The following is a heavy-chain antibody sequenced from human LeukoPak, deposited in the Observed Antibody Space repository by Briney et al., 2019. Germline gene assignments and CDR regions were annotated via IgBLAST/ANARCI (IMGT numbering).Heavy chain of an antibody. CDR1: GGSISSYH. Sequence: PSETLSLTCTVSGGSISSYHWSWIRQPAGKGLEWIGRIYTSGSTNYNPSLKSRVTMSVDTSKNQFSLKLSSVTAADMAVYYCARGRQYYDSSGYPYPFDYWGQGTLVTVSS. J-gene: IGHJ4*02. V-gene: IGHV4-4*07. CDR2: IYTSGST. CDR3: ARGRQYYDSSGYPYPFDY. D-gene: IGHD3-22*01.